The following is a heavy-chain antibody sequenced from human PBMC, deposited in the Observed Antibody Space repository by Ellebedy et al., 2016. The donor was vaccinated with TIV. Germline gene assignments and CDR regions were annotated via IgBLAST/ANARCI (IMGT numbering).Heavy chain of an antibody. V-gene: IGHV5-51*01. Sequence: GESLKISCKGSGYSFTNYWIGWVRQMPGKGLEWMGNIYPGDSNTRYSPSFQGQVTIAADRSSITTYLQWSSLRASDTAMYYCARYRSVAAGDFDYWGRGTLVTVSS. CDR2: IYPGDSNT. J-gene: IGHJ4*02. D-gene: IGHD6-13*01. CDR1: GYSFTNYW. CDR3: ARYRSVAAGDFDY.